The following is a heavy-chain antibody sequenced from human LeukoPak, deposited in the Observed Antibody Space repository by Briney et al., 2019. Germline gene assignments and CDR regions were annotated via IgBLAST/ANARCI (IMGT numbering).Heavy chain of an antibody. D-gene: IGHD4-11*01. CDR3: ARLHRFDY. CDR2: ISSNGSTI. J-gene: IGHJ4*02. V-gene: IGHV3-48*03. CDR1: GFTFSSYE. Sequence: GRSLRLSCAASGFTFSSYEMNWVRRAPGKGLEWVSCISSNGSTISYADSVKGRFTISRDNAKNSLYLQMNSLRAEDTAVYYCARLHRFDYWGQGTLVTVSS.